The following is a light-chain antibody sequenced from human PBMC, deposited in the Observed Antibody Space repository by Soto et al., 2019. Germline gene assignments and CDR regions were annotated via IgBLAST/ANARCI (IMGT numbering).Light chain of an antibody. V-gene: IGKV1-27*01. J-gene: IGKJ3*01. CDR1: QDISNY. Sequence: DIQMTQSPSSLSATVGDRVTITRRASQDISNYLAWHQQKPGKVPKLIIYAASTLQPGVPSRFSGSGSRTDFTLTISSLQPEDVATYYCQKYNGAPPETFGPGTKVAIK. CDR3: QKYNGAPPET. CDR2: AAS.